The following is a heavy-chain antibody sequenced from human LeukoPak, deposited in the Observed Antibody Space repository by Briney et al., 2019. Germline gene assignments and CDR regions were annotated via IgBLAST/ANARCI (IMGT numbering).Heavy chain of an antibody. CDR2: IHSSGST. V-gene: IGHV4-59*08. CDR1: GGSISNFH. J-gene: IGHJ4*02. D-gene: IGHD6-19*01. Sequence: SETLSLTCTVSGGSISNFHWTWIWQPPGKGLEWIGWIHSSGSTSYNPSLKSRVTISVDTSKNQFSLQMNSVTAADTAVFYCARLAMYSSGWSILDSGGQGALVTVSS. CDR3: ARLAMYSSGWSILDS.